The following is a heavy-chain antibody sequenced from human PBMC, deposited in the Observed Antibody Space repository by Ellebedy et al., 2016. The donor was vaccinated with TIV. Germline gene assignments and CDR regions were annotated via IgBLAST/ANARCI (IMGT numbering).Heavy chain of an antibody. CDR3: ARWDTNKNAYDI. D-gene: IGHD5-18*01. J-gene: IGHJ3*02. CDR2: IYYSGGS. CDR1: GGSITYYY. V-gene: IGHV4-59*08. Sequence: SETLSLTCSVSGGSITYYYWNWVRQPPGKGLEWLGYIYYSGGSRYNPSLKNRVTMSVETSMSQLSLRLSSVTAADTAVYYCARWDTNKNAYDIWGQGTMVTVSS.